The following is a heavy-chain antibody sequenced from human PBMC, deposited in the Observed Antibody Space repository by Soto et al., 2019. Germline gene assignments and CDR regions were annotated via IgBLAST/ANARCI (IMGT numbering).Heavy chain of an antibody. J-gene: IGHJ4*02. CDR1: GFTFSSYG. CDR3: AKEPGRGVSYYFDY. Sequence: GGSLRLSCAASGFTFSSYGMHWVRQAPGKGLEWVAVISYDGSNKYYADSVKGRFTISRDNSKNTLYLQMNSLRAEDTAVYYCAKEPGRGVSYYFDYWGQGTLVTVSS. D-gene: IGHD3-10*01. V-gene: IGHV3-30*18. CDR2: ISYDGSNK.